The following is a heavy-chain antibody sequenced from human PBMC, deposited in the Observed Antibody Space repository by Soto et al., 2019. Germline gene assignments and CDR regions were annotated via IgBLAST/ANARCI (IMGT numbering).Heavy chain of an antibody. CDR3: ARGEQQLVWDYYYYYGMDV. V-gene: IGHV3-33*01. CDR1: GFTFSSYG. J-gene: IGHJ6*02. Sequence: GGSLRLSCAASGFTFSSYGMHWVRQAPGKVLEWVAVIWYDGSNKYYADSVKGRFTISRDNSKNTLYLQMNSLRAEDTAVYYCARGEQQLVWDYYYYYGMDVWGQGTTVTVSS. D-gene: IGHD6-13*01. CDR2: IWYDGSNK.